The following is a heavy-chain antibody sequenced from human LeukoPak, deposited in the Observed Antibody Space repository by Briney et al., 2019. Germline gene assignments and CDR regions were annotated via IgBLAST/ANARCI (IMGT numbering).Heavy chain of an antibody. D-gene: IGHD3-22*01. CDR1: GFTFSSYA. V-gene: IGHV3-23*01. CDR3: AKDRGNEVIAFDI. J-gene: IGHJ3*02. CDR2: ISGGGGST. Sequence: GGSLRLSCAASGFTFSSYAMSWVGQAPRKGLQWVSAISGGGGSTYYAESVKGRFTISRDNSKTTLYLQLNSLRPEDAAVYYCAKDRGNEVIAFDIWGQGTMVTVSS.